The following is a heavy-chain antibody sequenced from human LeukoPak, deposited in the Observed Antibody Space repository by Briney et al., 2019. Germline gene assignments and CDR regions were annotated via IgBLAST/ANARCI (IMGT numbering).Heavy chain of an antibody. V-gene: IGHV4-39*01. D-gene: IGHD2-21*02. CDR2: IYYSGST. CDR1: GGSISSSSYY. J-gene: IGHJ4*02. Sequence: SETLSLTCTVSGGSISSSSYYWGWIRQPPGKGLEWIGSIYYSGSTYYNPSLKSRVTISVDTSKNRFSLKLSSVTAADTAVYYCARQVTVGSFFDYWGQGTLVTVSS. CDR3: ARQVTVGSFFDY.